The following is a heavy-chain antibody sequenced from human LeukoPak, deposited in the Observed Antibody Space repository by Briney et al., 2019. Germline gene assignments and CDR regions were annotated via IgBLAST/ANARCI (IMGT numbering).Heavy chain of an antibody. V-gene: IGHV3-30*04. Sequence: PGGSLRLSCAVSGFTFSNYAMHWVRQAPDKGLEWVAIISYDGSNKYYADSVKGRFTISRDNSKNTLYLQMNSLRADDTAVYYCARGRSGSHHFDSWGQGTLVTVPS. D-gene: IGHD3-10*01. CDR2: ISYDGSNK. CDR3: ARGRSGSHHFDS. CDR1: GFTFSNYA. J-gene: IGHJ4*02.